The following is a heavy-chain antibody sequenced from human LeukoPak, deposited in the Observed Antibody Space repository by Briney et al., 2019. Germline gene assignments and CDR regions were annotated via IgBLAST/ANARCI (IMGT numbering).Heavy chain of an antibody. Sequence: SETLSLTCAVYGGSFSGYYWSWIRQPPGKGLEGIGEINHSGSTNYNPSLKSRVTISVDTSKNQFSLKLSSVTAADTAVYYCARGRYCSSTSCYSRSQGAWFDPWGQGTLVTVSS. D-gene: IGHD2-2*01. CDR3: ARGRYCSSTSCYSRSQGAWFDP. V-gene: IGHV4-34*01. CDR1: GGSFSGYY. J-gene: IGHJ5*02. CDR2: INHSGST.